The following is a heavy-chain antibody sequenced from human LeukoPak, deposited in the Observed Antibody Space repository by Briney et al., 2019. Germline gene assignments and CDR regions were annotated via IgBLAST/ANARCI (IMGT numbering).Heavy chain of an antibody. CDR1: GGSVSSGNYY. V-gene: IGHV4-61*01. D-gene: IGHD3-22*01. J-gene: IGHJ4*02. Sequence: PSETLSLTCNVSGGSVSSGNYYWSWIRQPPGKGLEWIGYVYNSGSTNYNAALMSRVTISADTSKNQFSLKLGSVTTADTAKYYCARDPSGYFNYWGQGILVTVSS. CDR3: ARDPSGYFNY. CDR2: VYNSGST.